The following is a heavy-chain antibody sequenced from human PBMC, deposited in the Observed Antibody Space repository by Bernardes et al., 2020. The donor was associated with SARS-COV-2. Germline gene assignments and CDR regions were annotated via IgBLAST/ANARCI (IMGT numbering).Heavy chain of an antibody. CDR1: GFIFSSYG. D-gene: IGHD6-19*01. V-gene: IGHV3-30*18. CDR3: AKEREAQYSSGWYYYYYGMDV. J-gene: IGHJ6*02. CDR2: ISCDGSNK. Sequence: GGSLRLSCAASGFIFSSYGMHWVRQAPGKGLEWVAYISCDGSNKNYADSVKGRFTISRDNSKNTLYLQMNSLRAEDTAVYYCAKEREAQYSSGWYYYYYGMDVWGQGTTVTVSS.